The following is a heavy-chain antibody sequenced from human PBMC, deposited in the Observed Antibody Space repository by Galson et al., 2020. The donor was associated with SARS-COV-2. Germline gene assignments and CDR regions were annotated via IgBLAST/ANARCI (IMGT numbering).Heavy chain of an antibody. CDR2: ISFDGSEE. Sequence: GGSLRLSCAASGFPFSSYAMCWVRQAPGKGLEWVGFISFDGSEEYNAESVKGRFTISRDNSKNTLYLEMHSLRPEDTAVYYCASSGVVVLHYLDYWGQGTLVTVSS. V-gene: IGHV3-30*04. CDR3: ASSGVVVLHYLDY. CDR1: GFPFSSYA. D-gene: IGHD3-3*01. J-gene: IGHJ4*02.